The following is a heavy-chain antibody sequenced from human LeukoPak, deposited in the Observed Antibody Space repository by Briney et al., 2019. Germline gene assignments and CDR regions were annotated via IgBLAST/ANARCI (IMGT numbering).Heavy chain of an antibody. Sequence: GEALKISYKGAGYSFISYWIGWGRPMPGKGVGWMGIIYPGDSDTRYSPSFQGEVTISADKSISTAYLQWSSLKASDTAMYYCATQLGNWFDPWGQGTLVTVSS. CDR2: IYPGDSDT. CDR3: ATQLGNWFDP. D-gene: IGHD7-27*01. CDR1: GYSFISYW. J-gene: IGHJ5*02. V-gene: IGHV5-51*01.